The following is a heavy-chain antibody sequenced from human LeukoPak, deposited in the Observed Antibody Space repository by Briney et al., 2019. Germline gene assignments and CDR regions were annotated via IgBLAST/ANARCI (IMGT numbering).Heavy chain of an antibody. D-gene: IGHD3-22*01. CDR2: IIPIFGTA. Sequence: SVKVSCKASGGTFSSYAISWVRQAPGQGLEWMGGIIPIFGTANYAQKFQGRVTITADESTSTAYMELSSLRSEDTAVYYCARGSHSSGYYHSYYYYYMDVWGKGTTVTISS. V-gene: IGHV1-69*13. CDR3: ARGSHSSGYYHSYYYYYMDV. CDR1: GGTFSSYA. J-gene: IGHJ6*03.